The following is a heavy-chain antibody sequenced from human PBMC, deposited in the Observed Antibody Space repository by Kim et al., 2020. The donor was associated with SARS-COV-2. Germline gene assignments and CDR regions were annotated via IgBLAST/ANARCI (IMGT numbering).Heavy chain of an antibody. CDR1: GGSFSGYY. V-gene: IGHV4-34*01. J-gene: IGHJ4*02. CDR3: ARGMGCSSTSCYLFDY. Sequence: SETLSLTCAVYGGSFSGYYWSWIRQPPGKGLEWIGEINHSGSTNYNPSLKSRVTISVDTSKNQFSLKLSSVTAADTAVYYCARGMGCSSTSCYLFDYWGQGTLVTVSS. CDR2: INHSGST. D-gene: IGHD2-2*01.